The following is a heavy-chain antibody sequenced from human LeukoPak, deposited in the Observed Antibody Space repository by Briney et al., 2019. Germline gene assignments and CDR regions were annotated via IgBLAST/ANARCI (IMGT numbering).Heavy chain of an antibody. V-gene: IGHV4-39*01. CDR2: IYYSRST. D-gene: IGHD1-26*01. CDR3: ASPELLDKHSFDY. J-gene: IGHJ4*02. Sequence: SETLSLTCTVSGGSISSSSYYWGWIRQPPGKGLEWIGSIYYSRSTYYNPSLKSRVTISVDTSKNQFSLKLSSVTAADTAVYYCASPELLDKHSFDYWGQGTLVTVSS. CDR1: GGSISSSSYY.